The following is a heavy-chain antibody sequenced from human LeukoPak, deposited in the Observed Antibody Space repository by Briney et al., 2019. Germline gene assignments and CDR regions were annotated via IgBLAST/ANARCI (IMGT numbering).Heavy chain of an antibody. J-gene: IGHJ4*02. CDR1: GYTFTSYY. CDR2: INPSGGST. V-gene: IGHV1-46*01. D-gene: IGHD3-10*01. CDR3: ARGNLLLWFGDY. Sequence: ASAKVSCKASGYTFTSYYMHWVRQAPGQGLEWMGIINPSGGSTSYAQKFQGRVTMTRDMSTSTVYMELSSLRSEYTAVYYCARGNLLLWFGDYWGQGTLVTVSS.